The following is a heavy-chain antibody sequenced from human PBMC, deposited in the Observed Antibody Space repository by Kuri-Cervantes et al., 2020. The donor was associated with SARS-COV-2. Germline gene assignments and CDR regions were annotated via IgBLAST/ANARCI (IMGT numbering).Heavy chain of an antibody. J-gene: IGHJ4*02. CDR3: ARDPDSGYDDASAFDY. CDR2: ISYDGSNK. Sequence: GESLKISCAASGFTFSSYAMHWVRQAPGKGLEWVAVISYDGSNKYYADSVKGRFTISRDNSKNTLYLQMNSLRAEDTAVYYRARDPDSGYDDASAFDYWGQGTLVTVSS. CDR1: GFTFSSYA. V-gene: IGHV3-30*04. D-gene: IGHD5-12*01.